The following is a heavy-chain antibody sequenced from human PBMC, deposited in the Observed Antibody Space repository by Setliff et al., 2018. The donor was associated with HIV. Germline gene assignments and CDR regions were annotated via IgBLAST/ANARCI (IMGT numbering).Heavy chain of an antibody. D-gene: IGHD4-17*01. V-gene: IGHV4-39*01. CDR3: ARRGATVTLYYYYYYMDV. Sequence: SETLSLTCTVSGGSISSSSYYWGWIRQPPGKGLEWIGYIYYSGSTYYNPSLKSRVSMSVDTSENQFSLKLSSVTAADTAVYYCARRGATVTLYYYYYYMDVWGKGTTVTVSS. J-gene: IGHJ6*03. CDR2: IYYSGST. CDR1: GGSISSSSYY.